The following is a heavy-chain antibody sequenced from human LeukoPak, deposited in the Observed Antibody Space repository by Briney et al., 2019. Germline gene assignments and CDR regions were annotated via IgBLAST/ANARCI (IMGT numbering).Heavy chain of an antibody. CDR3: ARDFGSVITPYY. Sequence: ASVKVSCKASGGTSSSYAISWVRQAPGQGLEWMGWINPNTAVTKYAQKFQGRVTMTRDTSISTAYMELRRLTSDDTAVYYCARDFGSVITPYYWGQGTLVTVSS. J-gene: IGHJ4*02. CDR1: GGTSSSYA. V-gene: IGHV1-2*02. D-gene: IGHD2-15*01. CDR2: INPNTAVT.